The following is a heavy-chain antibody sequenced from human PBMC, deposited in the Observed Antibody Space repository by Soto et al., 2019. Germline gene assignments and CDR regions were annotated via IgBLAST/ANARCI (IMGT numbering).Heavy chain of an antibody. J-gene: IGHJ6*03. Sequence: GGSLRLSCAASGFTFSSYAMSWVRQAPGKGLEWVSAISGSGGSTYYADSVKGRFTISRDNSKNTLYLQMNSLRAEDTAVYYCAKDKAKYYHYYYMDVWGKGTTVTVSS. D-gene: IGHD6-6*01. CDR2: ISGSGGST. CDR3: AKDKAKYYHYYYMDV. CDR1: GFTFSSYA. V-gene: IGHV3-23*01.